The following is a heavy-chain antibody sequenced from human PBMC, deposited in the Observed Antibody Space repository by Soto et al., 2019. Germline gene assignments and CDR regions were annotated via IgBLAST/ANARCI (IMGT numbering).Heavy chain of an antibody. CDR1: GDSVSSNSAA. CDR2: TYYRSKWYN. Sequence: SQTLSLTCAISGDSVSSNSAAWNWIRQSPSRGLEWLGRTYYRSKWYNDYALSVKSRITINPDTSQYQFSLQLNSVTPEDTAVYYCARDHDDSSGWCNWFDHWCQGTLVTVSS. J-gene: IGHJ5*02. D-gene: IGHD6-19*01. V-gene: IGHV6-1*01. CDR3: ARDHDDSSGWCNWFDH.